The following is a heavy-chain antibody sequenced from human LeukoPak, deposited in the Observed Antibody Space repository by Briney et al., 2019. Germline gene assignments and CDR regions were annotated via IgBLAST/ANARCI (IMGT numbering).Heavy chain of an antibody. CDR3: ARHDDSVHELDY. CDR1: GGSISSGGYY. CDR2: IYHSGST. Sequence: PSQTLSLTCTVSGGSISSGGYYWSWIRQPPGKGLEWIGYIYHSGSTYYNPSLKSRVTISVDRSKNQFSLKLSSVTAADTAVYYCARHDDSVHELDYWGQGTLVTVSS. D-gene: IGHD3-16*01. V-gene: IGHV4-30-2*01. J-gene: IGHJ4*02.